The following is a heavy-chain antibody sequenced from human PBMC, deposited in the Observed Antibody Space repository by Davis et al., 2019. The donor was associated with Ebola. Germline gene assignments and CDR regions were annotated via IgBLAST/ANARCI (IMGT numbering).Heavy chain of an antibody. V-gene: IGHV3-11*06. CDR1: GFTFSDYY. J-gene: IGHJ6*02. CDR3: ARQNTIFGGPVPPYGMDV. Sequence: GESLKISCAASGFTFSDYYMSWIRQAPGKGLEWVSYISSSSSYTNYADSVKGRFTISRDNAKNSLYLQMNSLRAADTAVYYCARQNTIFGGPVPPYGMDVWGQGTTVTVSS. CDR2: ISSSSSYT. D-gene: IGHD3-3*01.